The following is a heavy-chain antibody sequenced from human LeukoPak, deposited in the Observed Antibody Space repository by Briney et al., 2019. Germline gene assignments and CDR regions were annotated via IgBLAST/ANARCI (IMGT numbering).Heavy chain of an antibody. CDR2: IYTSGST. V-gene: IGHV4-61*02. Sequence: SQTLSLTCTVSGGSISSGSYYWSWIRQPAGKGLEWIGRIYTSGSTNYNPSLKSRVTISVDTSKNQFSLKLSSVTAADTAVYYCARDYCSSTSCYDTNWFDPWGQGTLVTVSS. CDR3: ARDYCSSTSCYDTNWFDP. D-gene: IGHD2-2*01. CDR1: GGSISSGSYY. J-gene: IGHJ5*02.